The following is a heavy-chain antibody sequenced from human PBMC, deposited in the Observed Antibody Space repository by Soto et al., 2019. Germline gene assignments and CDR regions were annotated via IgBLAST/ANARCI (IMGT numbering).Heavy chain of an antibody. CDR1: GFTFSSYA. CDR2: ISYDGSNK. CDR3: ARDIVVVVGPGVGYYYGMDV. Sequence: GALRLSCAASGFTFSSYAMHWVRQAPGKGLEWVAVISYDGSNKYYADSVKGRFTISRDNSKNTLYLQMNSLRAEDTAVYYCARDIVVVVGPGVGYYYGMDVWGQGTTVTVSS. D-gene: IGHD2-15*01. J-gene: IGHJ6*02. V-gene: IGHV3-30-3*01.